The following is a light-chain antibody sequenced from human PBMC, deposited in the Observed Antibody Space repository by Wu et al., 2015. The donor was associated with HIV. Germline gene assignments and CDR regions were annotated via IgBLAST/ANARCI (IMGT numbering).Light chain of an antibody. Sequence: EIVLTQSPGTLSLSPGERATLSCRASEDLASDYLAWYQQRPGQAPTLLIYGASYRATGIPDRFTASGSGTDFSLTIRRLEPEDFAVYYCQQYGSFSLTFGGGTKVEI. CDR1: EDLASDY. CDR3: QQYGSFSLT. CDR2: GAS. J-gene: IGKJ4*01. V-gene: IGKV3-20*01.